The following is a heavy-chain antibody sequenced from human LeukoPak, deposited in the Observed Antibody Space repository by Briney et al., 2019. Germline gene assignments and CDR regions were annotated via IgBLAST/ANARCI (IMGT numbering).Heavy chain of an antibody. Sequence: GGSLRLSCAASGFSLSNYWMNWVRQALGKGLEWVANIKQDGSEKNYVDSVKGRFSISRDNAKNSLILQMNSLRDEDTAVYYCARGVWAPFDSWGQGTLVSVSS. CDR3: ARGVWAPFDS. CDR1: GFSLSNYW. CDR2: IKQDGSEK. V-gene: IGHV3-7*01. J-gene: IGHJ4*02. D-gene: IGHD7-27*01.